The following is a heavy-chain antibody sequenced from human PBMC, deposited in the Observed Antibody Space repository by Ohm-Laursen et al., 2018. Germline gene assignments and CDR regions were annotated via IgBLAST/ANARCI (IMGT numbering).Heavy chain of an antibody. CDR1: GFTVSNNY. J-gene: IGHJ6*02. CDR2: IYSGGGT. CDR3: AREGASYCSSTSCYTRNGYYYYYGMDV. D-gene: IGHD2-2*02. V-gene: IGHV3-53*01. Sequence: SLRLSCAASGFTVSNNYMSWVRQAPGKGLEWVSVIYSGGGTNYADSVKGRFTISRDNSKNTLHLQMNSLRAEDTAVYYCAREGASYCSSTSCYTRNGYYYYYGMDVWGQGTTVTVSS.